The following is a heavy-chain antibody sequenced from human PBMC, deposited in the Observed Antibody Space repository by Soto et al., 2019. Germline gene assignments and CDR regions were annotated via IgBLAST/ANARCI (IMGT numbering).Heavy chain of an antibody. CDR3: ARLTKDIVVVPAARGYYYMDV. V-gene: IGHV4-59*08. Sequence: SETLSLTCTVSGGSISSYYWSWIRQPPGKGLEWIGYIYYSGSTNYNPSLKSRVTISVDTSKNQFSLKLSSVTAADTAVYYCARLTKDIVVVPAARGYYYMDVWGKGTTVTVSS. CDR2: IYYSGST. CDR1: GGSISSYY. D-gene: IGHD2-2*01. J-gene: IGHJ6*03.